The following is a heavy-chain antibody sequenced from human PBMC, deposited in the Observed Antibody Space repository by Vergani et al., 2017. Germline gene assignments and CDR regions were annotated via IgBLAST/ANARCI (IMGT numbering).Heavy chain of an antibody. CDR1: GFALNRHA. D-gene: IGHD2-2*02. V-gene: IGHV3-30-3*01. CDR2: ISFDGTNE. J-gene: IGHJ4*02. Sequence: VQLVESGGGLVQPGGSLRLSCVVSGFALNRHAMYWVRQAPGKGLEWVVGISFDGTNEYYPDLVKGRFTISRDIAKNTLYLQVRSLRLEDTGVYHWVRERGLCAGGRCYTEAWDYWGQGTPVTVSS. CDR3: VRERGLCAGGRCYTEAWDY.